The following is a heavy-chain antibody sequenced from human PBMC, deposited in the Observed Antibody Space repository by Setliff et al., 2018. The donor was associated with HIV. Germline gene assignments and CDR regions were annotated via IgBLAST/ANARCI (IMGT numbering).Heavy chain of an antibody. CDR1: GGSVNSGNYH. D-gene: IGHD5-18*01. CDR2: IYYSGST. Sequence: SETLSLTCSVSGGSVNSGNYHWAWIRQPPGKGLEWIGSIYYSGSTYYNPSLKSRVTISVDTSKNQFSLKLSSVTAADTAVYYCARGVTDGYSYGNDAFDIWGQGTMVTVSS. V-gene: IGHV4-39*01. CDR3: ARGVTDGYSYGNDAFDI. J-gene: IGHJ3*02.